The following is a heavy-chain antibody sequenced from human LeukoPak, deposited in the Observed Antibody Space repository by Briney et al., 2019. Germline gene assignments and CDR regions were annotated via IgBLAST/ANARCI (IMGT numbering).Heavy chain of an antibody. J-gene: IGHJ5*02. CDR2: IYYSGST. D-gene: IGHD5-24*01. CDR1: GGSISSGDYY. Sequence: SETLSLTCTVSGGSISSGDYYWSWIRQPPGKGLEWIGYIYYSGSTYYNPSLKSRVTISVDTSKNQFSLKLSSVTAADTAVYYCAREEMATMNWFDPWGQGALVTVSS. CDR3: AREEMATMNWFDP. V-gene: IGHV4-30-4*08.